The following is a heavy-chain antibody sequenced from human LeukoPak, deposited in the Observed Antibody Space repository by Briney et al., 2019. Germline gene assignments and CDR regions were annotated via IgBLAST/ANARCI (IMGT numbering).Heavy chain of an antibody. J-gene: IGHJ4*02. CDR3: AKRGVVIRVILVGFHKEAYYFES. D-gene: IGHD3/OR15-3a*01. V-gene: IGHV3-23*01. CDR1: GITLSNYG. Sequence: GGSLRLSCAVSGITLSNYGMSWVRQAPGKGLGWVAGISGRGGSTNYADSVKGRFTISRDNPKNTLYLQMNSLRAEDTAFYFCAKRGVVIRVILVGFHKEAYYFESWGQGALVTVSS. CDR2: ISGRGGST.